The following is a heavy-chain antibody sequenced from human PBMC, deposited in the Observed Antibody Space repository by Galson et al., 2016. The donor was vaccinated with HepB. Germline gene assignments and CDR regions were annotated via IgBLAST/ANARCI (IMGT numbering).Heavy chain of an antibody. Sequence: SVKVSCKASGYSFVSNDINWVRQAPGQGLEWLGWRNPKNGNTGYAGKFQGRVTMTRDTSTDTAHMELSGLRFDDTAVYYCAKEFYETLTGDASVDHGGQGTLGTVSS. CDR3: AKEFYETLTGDASVDH. CDR2: RNPKNGNT. CDR1: GYSFVSND. D-gene: IGHD3-9*01. V-gene: IGHV1-8*01. J-gene: IGHJ4*02.